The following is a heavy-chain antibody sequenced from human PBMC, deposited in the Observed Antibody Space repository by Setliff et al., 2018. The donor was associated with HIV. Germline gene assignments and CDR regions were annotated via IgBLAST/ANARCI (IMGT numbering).Heavy chain of an antibody. CDR2: IRYDGRNK. CDR3: ASANDYGDYGGMDV. J-gene: IGHJ6*02. CDR1: GFTFSRYG. D-gene: IGHD4-17*01. Sequence: SLKISCAASGFTFSRYGLHWVRQAPGKGLNWVTFIRYDGRNKFYADSVKGRFTISRDNSKNTLYLQMDSLTVEDTAVYYCASANDYGDYGGMDVWGQGTTVTVSS. V-gene: IGHV3-30*02.